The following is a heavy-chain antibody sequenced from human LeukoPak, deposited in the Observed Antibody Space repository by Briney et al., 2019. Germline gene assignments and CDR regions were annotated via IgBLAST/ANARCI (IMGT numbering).Heavy chain of an antibody. J-gene: IGHJ4*02. CDR3: ARGAWDPYYCVGNCYSEYYFNY. D-gene: IGHD2-21*02. CDR1: GFTFSSYA. V-gene: IGHV3-30*04. Sequence: PGRSLRLSCAASGFTFSSYAMHWVRQAPGKGLEWVAVISYDGSNKYYADSVKGRFTISRDNSKNTLYLQMNSLRAEDTAVYYFARGAWDPYYCVGNCYSEYYFNYGGKETLV. CDR2: ISYDGSNK.